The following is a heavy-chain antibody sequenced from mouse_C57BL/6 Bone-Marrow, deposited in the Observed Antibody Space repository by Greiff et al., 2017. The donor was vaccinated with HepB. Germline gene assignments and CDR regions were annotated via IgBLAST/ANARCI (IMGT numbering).Heavy chain of an antibody. D-gene: IGHD2-5*01. CDR2: ISSGSSTI. J-gene: IGHJ2*01. CDR1: GFTFSDYG. CDR3: ARRSNYHLDY. V-gene: IGHV5-17*01. Sequence: EVQLVESGGGLVKPGGSLKLSCAASGFTFSDYGMHWVRQAPEKGLEWVAYISSGSSTIYYADTVKGRFTISRDNAKNTLFLQMTSLRSEDTAMYYCARRSNYHLDYWGQGTTLTVSS.